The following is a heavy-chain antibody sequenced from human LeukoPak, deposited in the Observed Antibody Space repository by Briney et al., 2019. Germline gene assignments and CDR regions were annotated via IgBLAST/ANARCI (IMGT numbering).Heavy chain of an antibody. V-gene: IGHV3-11*04. CDR1: GFTFSDYY. Sequence: GGSLRLSCAASGFTFSDYYMSWIRQAPGKGLEWVSYISSSGSTIYYADSVKGRFTISRDNAKNSLYLQMNSLRAEDTAVYYCARAGLYYYDSSGFEYWGQRTLVTVSS. CDR2: ISSSGSTI. D-gene: IGHD3-22*01. CDR3: ARAGLYYYDSSGFEY. J-gene: IGHJ4*02.